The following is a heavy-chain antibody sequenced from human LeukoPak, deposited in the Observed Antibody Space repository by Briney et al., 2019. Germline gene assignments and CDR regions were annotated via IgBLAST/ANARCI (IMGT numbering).Heavy chain of an antibody. V-gene: IGHV4-31*03. Sequence: SETLSLTCTVSGGSISSGGYSWSWIRQHPGKGLEWIGYIYYSGSTYYNPSLKSRVTISVDTSKNQFSLKLSSVTAADTAVYYCAREAEHYYDSSGYSRLIDYWGQGTLVTVSS. J-gene: IGHJ4*02. CDR2: IYYSGST. D-gene: IGHD3-22*01. CDR3: AREAEHYYDSSGYSRLIDY. CDR1: GGSISSGGYS.